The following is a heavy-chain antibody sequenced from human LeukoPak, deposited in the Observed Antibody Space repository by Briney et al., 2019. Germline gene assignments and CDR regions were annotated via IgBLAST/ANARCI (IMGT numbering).Heavy chain of an antibody. Sequence: GGSLGLSCATSGFSFSTYTMNWVRQAPGKGLAWVSSISTNSDYIYYADSVKGRFTISRDNAKTSLFPQMNSLAADDTAVYYCGRTLNGVPDYWGQGTLVTVSS. D-gene: IGHD2-8*01. V-gene: IGHV3-21*01. J-gene: IGHJ4*02. CDR3: GRTLNGVPDY. CDR1: GFSFSTYT. CDR2: ISTNSDYI.